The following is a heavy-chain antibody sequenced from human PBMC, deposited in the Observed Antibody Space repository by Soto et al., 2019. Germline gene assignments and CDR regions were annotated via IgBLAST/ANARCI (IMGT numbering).Heavy chain of an antibody. CDR3: ARDVGKNY. D-gene: IGHD3-10*01. V-gene: IGHV4-4*07. Sequence: QVRLHESGPGLVKPSETLSLTCTVSGASVSSYYWSWFRQPVGKGLEWIGRIHSSGNLNYNPSLESRVTMSLDTSKNQFSLRRTSVTAADTALYLCARDVGKNYWGQGIRVAVSS. CDR2: IHSSGNL. J-gene: IGHJ4*02. CDR1: GASVSSYY.